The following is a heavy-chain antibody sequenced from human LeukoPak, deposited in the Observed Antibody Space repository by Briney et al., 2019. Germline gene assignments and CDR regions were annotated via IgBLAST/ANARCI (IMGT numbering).Heavy chain of an antibody. CDR3: ADPPVGY. CDR1: GFTFSKFW. Sequence: GGSLRLSCAASGFTFSKFWMTWVRQAPGKGLEWLANIKQDGSEKNYVDSVKGRFTISRDNAKNSLFLQMNSLRAADTAVYYCADPPVGYWGQGTLVTVSS. J-gene: IGHJ4*02. CDR2: IKQDGSEK. D-gene: IGHD2-2*01. V-gene: IGHV3-7*01.